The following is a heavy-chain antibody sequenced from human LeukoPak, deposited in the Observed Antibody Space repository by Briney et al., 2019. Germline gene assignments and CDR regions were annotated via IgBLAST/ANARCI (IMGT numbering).Heavy chain of an antibody. V-gene: IGHV4-59*01. CDR1: GDSISGYF. D-gene: IGHD1-26*01. CDR3: ARGVAGSGSTPKY. CDR2: IYYSGST. Sequence: SETLSLTCTVSGDSISGYFWSWIRQPPGKGLEWIGYIYYSGSTNYNPSLKSRVTISVDTSKNQFSLKLSSVTAADTAVYYCARGVAGSGSTPKYWGQGTLVTVSS. J-gene: IGHJ4*02.